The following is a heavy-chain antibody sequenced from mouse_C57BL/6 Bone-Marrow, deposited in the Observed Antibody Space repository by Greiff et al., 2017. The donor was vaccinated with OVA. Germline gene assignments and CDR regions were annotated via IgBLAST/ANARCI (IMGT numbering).Heavy chain of an antibody. CDR2: INPGSGGT. J-gene: IGHJ2*01. V-gene: IGHV1-54*01. CDR3: ARGGDDYGDY. Sequence: QVQLKQSGAELVRPGTSVKVSCKASGYAFTNYLIEWVKQRPGQGLEWIGVINPGSGGTNYNEKFKGKATLTADKSSSTAYMQLSSLTSEDSAVYFCARGGDDYGDYWGQGTTLTVSS. D-gene: IGHD2-4*01. CDR1: GYAFTNYL.